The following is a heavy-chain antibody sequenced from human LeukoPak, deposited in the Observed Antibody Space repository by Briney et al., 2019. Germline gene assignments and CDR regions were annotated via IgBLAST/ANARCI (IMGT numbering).Heavy chain of an antibody. CDR2: AGSSSR. J-gene: IGHJ6*03. CDR3: AKQRGALRENYYMDA. V-gene: IGHV3-23*01. Sequence: GGSLRLSCLASGFSFSNYAMSWVRQAPGKGLEWVSNAGSSSRLYGDSVKGRFSVSRDNSKNTLYLQMNSLRADDTAVYYCAKQRGALRENYYMDAWGKGTTVTVSS. CDR1: GFSFSNYA.